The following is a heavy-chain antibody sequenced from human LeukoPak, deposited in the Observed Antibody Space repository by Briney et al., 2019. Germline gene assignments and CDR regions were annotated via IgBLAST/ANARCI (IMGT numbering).Heavy chain of an antibody. V-gene: IGHV1-18*01. D-gene: IGHD6-19*01. CDR1: GYTFTNYG. J-gene: IGHJ4*02. CDR2: ISTYNDDT. Sequence: GASVTVSCKPSGYTFTNYGINWVRQAPGQGLEWMGWISTYNDDTNSARKFQGRITMTTDTSTSTAYMELRSLRSEDTAMYYCARDESEQWLLTWGQGTLVTVSS. CDR3: ARDESEQWLLT.